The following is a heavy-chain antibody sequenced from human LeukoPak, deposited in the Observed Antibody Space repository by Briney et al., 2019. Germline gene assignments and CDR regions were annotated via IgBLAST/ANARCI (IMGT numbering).Heavy chain of an antibody. CDR1: GFTFSSYA. Sequence: GGSLRLSCAASGFTFSSYAMSWVRQAPGKGLEWVSAISGSGGSTYYADSVKGRFTISRDNSKNTLYLQMNSLRAEDTAVYYCARGSQQLVGFDYWGQGTLVTVSS. J-gene: IGHJ4*02. CDR3: ARGSQQLVGFDY. D-gene: IGHD6-13*01. V-gene: IGHV3-23*01. CDR2: ISGSGGST.